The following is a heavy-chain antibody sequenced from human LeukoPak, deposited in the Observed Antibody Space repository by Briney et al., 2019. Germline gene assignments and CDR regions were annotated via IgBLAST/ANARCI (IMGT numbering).Heavy chain of an antibody. Sequence: SETLSLTCTVSGGSISSSSYYWGWIRQPPGKGLEWIGSIYYSGSTYYNPSLKSRVTISVDTSKNQFSLKLSSVTAADTAGYYCARGDCSGSICYSPMDVWGTGTTVTVSS. CDR3: ARGDCSGSICYSPMDV. CDR1: GGSISSSSYY. J-gene: IGHJ6*03. D-gene: IGHD2-21*01. CDR2: IYYSGST. V-gene: IGHV4-39*01.